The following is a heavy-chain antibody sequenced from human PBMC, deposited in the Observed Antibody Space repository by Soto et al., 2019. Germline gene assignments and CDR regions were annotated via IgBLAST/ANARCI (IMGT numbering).Heavy chain of an antibody. V-gene: IGHV4-4*02. D-gene: IGHD1-26*01. CDR1: GVSISSNNW. CDR2: IFHSGST. J-gene: IGHJ4*02. Sequence: SETLSLTCASSGVSISSNNWWSWVRQPPGKGLEWIGEIFHSGSTHYSPSLKSRVTISVDKSKKYFSLNLTSVTAADTAVYYCARVYSGSYSDSWRQGTLVTVS. CDR3: ARVYSGSYSDS.